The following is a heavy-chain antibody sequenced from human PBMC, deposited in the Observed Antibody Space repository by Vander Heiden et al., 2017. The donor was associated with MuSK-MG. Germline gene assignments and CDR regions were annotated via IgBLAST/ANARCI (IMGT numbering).Heavy chain of an antibody. CDR2: ISWNSGSI. CDR1: GFTFDDYA. CDR3: AKAQLTGSIPSYGMDV. D-gene: IGHD1-20*01. Sequence: EVQLVESGGGLVQPGRSLRLSCAASGFTFDDYAMHWVRQAPGKGLEWVSGISWNSGSIGYADSVKGRFTISRDNAKNSLYLQMNSLRAEDTALYYCAKAQLTGSIPSYGMDVWGQGTTVTVSS. J-gene: IGHJ6*02. V-gene: IGHV3-9*01.